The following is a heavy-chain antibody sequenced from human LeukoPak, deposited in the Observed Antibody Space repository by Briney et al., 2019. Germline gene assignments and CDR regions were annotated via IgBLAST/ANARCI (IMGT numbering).Heavy chain of an antibody. D-gene: IGHD6-13*01. CDR2: IIPIFGTA. CDR3: ATSAGIATAGTNWFDP. CDR1: GGTFSSYA. J-gene: IGHJ5*02. V-gene: IGHV1-69*13. Sequence: ASVKVSCKASGGTFSSYAISWVRQAPGQGLEWMGGIIPIFGTANYAQKFQGRVTITADESTSTAYMELSSLRSEDTAVYYCATSAGIATAGTNWFDPWGRGTLVTVSS.